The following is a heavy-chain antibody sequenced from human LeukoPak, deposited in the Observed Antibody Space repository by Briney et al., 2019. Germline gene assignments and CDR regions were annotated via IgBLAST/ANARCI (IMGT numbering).Heavy chain of an antibody. CDR2: ISWDGGST. D-gene: IGHD2-2*01. Sequence: GGSLRLSCAASGFTFDDYAMHWVRQAPGKGLEGVSLISWDGGSTYYADSVKGRLTISRDNSKTSLYLQMNSLRAEDTALYYCAKASMGYCSSTSCYEAYYSMDVWGKGTTVTVSS. CDR1: GFTFDDYA. V-gene: IGHV3-43D*04. J-gene: IGHJ6*04. CDR3: AKASMGYCSSTSCYEAYYSMDV.